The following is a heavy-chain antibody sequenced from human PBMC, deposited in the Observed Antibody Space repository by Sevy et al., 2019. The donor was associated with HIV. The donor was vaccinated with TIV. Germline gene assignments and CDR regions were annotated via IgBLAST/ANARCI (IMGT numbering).Heavy chain of an antibody. D-gene: IGHD5-12*01. J-gene: IGHJ4*02. CDR2: TRYDSSNT. Sequence: GGSLRLSCSASGFSFSTYSMHWVRQAPGKGLEWVAFTRYDSSNTFYADSVKGRFSISRDNSKNTLYLQMSSLRPEDTALYFCARGPEYSGYGLLIDYWGQGTLVTVSS. CDR1: GFSFSTYS. V-gene: IGHV3-30*02. CDR3: ARGPEYSGYGLLIDY.